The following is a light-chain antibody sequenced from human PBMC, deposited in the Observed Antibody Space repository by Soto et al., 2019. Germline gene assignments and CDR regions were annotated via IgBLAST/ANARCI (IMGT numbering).Light chain of an antibody. V-gene: IGKV1-17*01. CDR3: LQHNAYPRT. Sequence: IQMTQSPSSLSASVGDRVIITCRASQGIGNDLGWFQQKPGKAPKRLIYGASSLQSGVPSRFSGSGSGTEFTLTISSLQPEDFATYYCLQHNAYPRTFGQGTKVEIK. J-gene: IGKJ1*01. CDR1: QGIGND. CDR2: GAS.